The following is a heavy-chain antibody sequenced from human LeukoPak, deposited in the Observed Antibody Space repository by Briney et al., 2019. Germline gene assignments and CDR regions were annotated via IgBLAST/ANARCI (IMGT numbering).Heavy chain of an antibody. J-gene: IGHJ4*02. V-gene: IGHV3-48*01. CDR1: GFTISDYS. D-gene: IGHD5-24*01. CDR3: ARDYKYAFDN. Sequence: PGGSLRLSCATSGFTISDYSMNWVRQAPGNGLKRISYIGIDSGNTNYADSVKGRFTISGDKAKNSLYLQMNSLRVEDTAVYYCARDYKYAFDNWGQGTLVTVSS. CDR2: IGIDSGNT.